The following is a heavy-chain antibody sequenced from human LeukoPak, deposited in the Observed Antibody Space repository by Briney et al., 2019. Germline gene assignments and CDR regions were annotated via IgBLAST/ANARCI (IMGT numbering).Heavy chain of an antibody. J-gene: IGHJ5*02. CDR3: ARRAYGSGAIRGYWFDP. CDR1: GYTFTSYY. CDR2: INPSGGST. Sequence: ASVKVSCKASGYTFTSYYMHWVRQAPGQGLEWMGIINPSGGSTRYAQKFQGRVTMTRDMSTSTVYMELSCLRSEDTAVYYCARRAYGSGAIRGYWFDPWGQGTLVTVSS. V-gene: IGHV1-46*01. D-gene: IGHD3-10*01.